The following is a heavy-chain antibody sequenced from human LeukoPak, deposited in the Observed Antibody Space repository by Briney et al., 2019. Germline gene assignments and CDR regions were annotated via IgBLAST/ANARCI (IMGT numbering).Heavy chain of an antibody. V-gene: IGHV3-21*01. CDR1: GFTFSSYS. D-gene: IGHD2-2*02. CDR2: ISSSSSYI. CDR3: AREYCSSTSCYTVEFGY. J-gene: IGHJ4*02. Sequence: GGSLRLSCAASGFTFSSYSMNWVRQAPGKGLEWVSSISSSSSYIYYADSVKGRFTISRDNAKNSLYLQMNSLRAEDTAVYYCAREYCSSTSCYTVEFGYWGQGTLVTVSS.